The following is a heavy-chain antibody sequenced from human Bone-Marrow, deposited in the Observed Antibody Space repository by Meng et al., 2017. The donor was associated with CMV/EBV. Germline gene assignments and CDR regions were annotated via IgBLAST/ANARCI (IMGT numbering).Heavy chain of an antibody. CDR1: GFTFSSYW. D-gene: IGHD2-2*01. V-gene: IGHV3-74*01. Sequence: GGSLRLSCAASGFTFSSYWMHWVRQAPGKGLVWVSRINSDGSSTSYADSVKGRFTISRDNAKNSLFLQMNSLRAEDTAVYYCARGPGAYCSSTSCYHFDYWGQGTLVTVSS. CDR3: ARGPGAYCSSTSCYHFDY. CDR2: INSDGSST. J-gene: IGHJ4*02.